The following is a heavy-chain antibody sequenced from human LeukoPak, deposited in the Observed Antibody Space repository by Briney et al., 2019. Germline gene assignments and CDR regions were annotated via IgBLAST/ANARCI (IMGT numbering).Heavy chain of an antibody. D-gene: IGHD6-19*01. CDR2: IRYDGSNK. V-gene: IGHV3-30*02. J-gene: IGHJ6*03. CDR1: GFTFSSYG. Sequence: PGGSLRLSCAASGFTFSSYGMHWVRQAPGKGLEWVAFIRYDGSNKYYADSVKGRFTISRDNSKNTLYLQMNSLRAEDTAVYYCAKANLKQRLVRGYYYMDAWGKGTTVTVSS. CDR3: AKANLKQRLVRGYYYMDA.